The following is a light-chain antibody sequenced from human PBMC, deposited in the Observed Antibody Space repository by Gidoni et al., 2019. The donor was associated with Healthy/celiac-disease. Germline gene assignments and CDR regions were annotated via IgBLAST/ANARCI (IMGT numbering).Light chain of an antibody. CDR1: QGISSY. CDR2: AAS. V-gene: IGKV1-9*01. CDR3: QQLNSYPPAFT. Sequence: DIQLTQSPSFLSASVGDRVTITCRASQGISSYLAWYQQKPGKAPKLLIYAASTLQSGVQSRFSGSGSGTEFILTISSLQPEDFATYYCQQLNSYPPAFTFGPGTKVDIK. J-gene: IGKJ3*01.